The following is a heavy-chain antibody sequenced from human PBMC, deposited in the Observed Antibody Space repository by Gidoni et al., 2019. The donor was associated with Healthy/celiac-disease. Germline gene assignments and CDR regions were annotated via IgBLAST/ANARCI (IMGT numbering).Heavy chain of an antibody. Sequence: QVQLVESGGGVVQPGRSLRLSCAASGFTFSSYAMHWVRQAPGKGLGWVAFISYDGRNKYYADSVKGRITISRDNSKNTLYLQMNSLRAEDTAVYYCARDGGSNGLDYWGQGTLVTVSA. CDR1: GFTFSSYA. CDR2: ISYDGRNK. J-gene: IGHJ4*02. CDR3: ARDGGSNGLDY. V-gene: IGHV3-30*04. D-gene: IGHD3-16*01.